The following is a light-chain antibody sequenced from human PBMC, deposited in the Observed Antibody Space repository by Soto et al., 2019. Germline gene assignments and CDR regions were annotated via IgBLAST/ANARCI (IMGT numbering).Light chain of an antibody. Sequence: EIVLTQSPGTLSLSPGERATLSCRASQSVSSSYLAWYHQKPGQAPSLLFYGASTRASGVPARFSGSGSGTEFTLTISSLQSEDFAVYYCHQYNGWPRTFGQGTKVDIK. V-gene: IGKV3-15*01. CDR3: HQYNGWPRT. J-gene: IGKJ1*01. CDR1: QSVSSSY. CDR2: GAS.